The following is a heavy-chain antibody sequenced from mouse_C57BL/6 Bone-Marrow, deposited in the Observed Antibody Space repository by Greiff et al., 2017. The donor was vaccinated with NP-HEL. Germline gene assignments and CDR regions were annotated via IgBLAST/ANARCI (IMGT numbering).Heavy chain of an antibody. V-gene: IGHV1-80*01. CDR3: ARSNYSKRGYFDY. Sequence: QVQLQQSGAELVKPGASVKISCKASGYAFSSYWMNWVKQRPGKGLEWIGQIYPGDGDTNYNGKFKGKATLTADKSSTTAYLQLSSLTSEYSAVYFCARSNYSKRGYFDYWGQGTTLTVSS. CDR1: GYAFSSYW. CDR2: IYPGDGDT. J-gene: IGHJ2*01. D-gene: IGHD2-5*01.